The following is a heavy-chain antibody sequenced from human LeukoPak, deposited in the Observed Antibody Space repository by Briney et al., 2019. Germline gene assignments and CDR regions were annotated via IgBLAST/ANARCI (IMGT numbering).Heavy chain of an antibody. V-gene: IGHV4-61*02. J-gene: IGHJ6*03. CDR1: GGSISRDGDY. D-gene: IGHD4-17*01. CDR3: ARDYGDYYYYYYYMDV. Sequence: PSETLSLTCTVSGGSISRDGDYWSWIRQPAGKGLEWIGRIYTSGSTNYNPSLKSRVTISVDTSKNQFSLKLSSVTAADTAVYYCARDYGDYYYYYYYMDVWGKGTTVTVSS. CDR2: IYTSGST.